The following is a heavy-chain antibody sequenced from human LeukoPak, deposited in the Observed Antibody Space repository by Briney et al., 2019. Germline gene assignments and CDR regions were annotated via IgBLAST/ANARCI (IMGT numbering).Heavy chain of an antibody. CDR3: ARSYSSSSGLDY. CDR2: IGTAGDT. CDR1: GFTFSSYG. Sequence: PGGSLRLSCAASGFTFSSYGMHWVRQATGKGLEWVSAIGTAGDTYYPGSVKGRFTISRENAKNSLYLQMNSLRAGDTAVYYCARSYSSSSGLDYWGQGTLVTVSS. J-gene: IGHJ4*02. V-gene: IGHV3-13*01. D-gene: IGHD6-6*01.